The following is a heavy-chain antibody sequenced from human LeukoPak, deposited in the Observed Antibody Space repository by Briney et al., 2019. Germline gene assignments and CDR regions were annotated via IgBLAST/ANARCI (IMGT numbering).Heavy chain of an antibody. CDR3: AREPPNIVGAA. CDR2: IYYSGST. V-gene: IGHV4-39*07. Sequence: SETLSLTCTVSGGSISSSSYYWGWIRQPPGKGLEWIGSIYYSGSTYYNPSLKSRVTISVDTSKNQFSLKLSSVTAADTAVYYCAREPPNIVGAAWGQGTLVTVSS. J-gene: IGHJ4*02. D-gene: IGHD1-26*01. CDR1: GGSISSSSYY.